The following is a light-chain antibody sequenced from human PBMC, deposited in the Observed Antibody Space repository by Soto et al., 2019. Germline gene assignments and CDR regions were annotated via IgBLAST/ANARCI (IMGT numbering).Light chain of an antibody. CDR2: DAS. J-gene: IGKJ1*01. V-gene: IGKV3-11*01. Sequence: EIVLTQSPATLSLSPGERATLSCRASQSVSSYLAWYQQKPGQAPRLLIYDASNRATGIPARFSGSGSGTDFTLTISSLEPEDFAVYYCQQRSNSPSRTIGQGTKVEIK. CDR1: QSVSSY. CDR3: QQRSNSPSRT.